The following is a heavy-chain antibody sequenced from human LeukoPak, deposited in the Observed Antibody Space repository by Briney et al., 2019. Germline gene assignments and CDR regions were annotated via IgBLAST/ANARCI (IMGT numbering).Heavy chain of an antibody. V-gene: IGHV3-21*01. Sequence: PGGSLRLSCAASGFTFSSYSMNWARQAPGKGLEWVSSISSSSSYIYYADSVKGRFTISRDNAKNSLYLQMNSLRAEDTAVYFFFKHKTAYDILTGYYTLHYFDYWGQGTLVTVSS. CDR3: FKHKTAYDILTGYYTLHYFDY. CDR1: GFTFSSYS. CDR2: ISSSSSYI. D-gene: IGHD3-9*01. J-gene: IGHJ4*02.